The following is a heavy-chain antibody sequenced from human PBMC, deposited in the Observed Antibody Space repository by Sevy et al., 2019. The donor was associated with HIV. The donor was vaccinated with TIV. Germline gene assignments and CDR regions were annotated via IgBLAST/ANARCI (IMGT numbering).Heavy chain of an antibody. J-gene: IGHJ5*02. CDR3: ARLSTVRGEFNWFDP. Sequence: ASVKVSCKASGYTFSSYGISWVRQAPGQGLEWMGWIGAYNGNTKYAQNLQDRVTMTTDTSTITAYMGLRSLRSDDPAVASCARLSTVRGEFNWFDPWGQGTRVTVSS. D-gene: IGHD3-10*01. V-gene: IGHV1-18*01. CDR2: IGAYNGNT. CDR1: GYTFSSYG.